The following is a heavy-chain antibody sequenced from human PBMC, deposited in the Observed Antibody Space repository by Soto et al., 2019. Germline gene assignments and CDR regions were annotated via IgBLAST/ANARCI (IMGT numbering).Heavy chain of an antibody. V-gene: IGHV4-59*08. D-gene: IGHD2-15*01. CDR3: ASGYGGTFDY. Sequence: KTSETPSLTCTVSRGSISSYYWSWIRQPPGKGLEWIGYIYYSGSTNYNPSLKSRVTISVDTSKNQFSLKLSSVTAADTAVYYCASGYGGTFDYSGQGTLVTVFS. CDR1: RGSISSYY. J-gene: IGHJ4*02. CDR2: IYYSGST.